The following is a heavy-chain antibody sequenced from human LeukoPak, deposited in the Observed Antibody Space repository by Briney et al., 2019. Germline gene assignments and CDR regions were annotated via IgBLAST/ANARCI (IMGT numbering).Heavy chain of an antibody. CDR1: GFTFSSYG. V-gene: IGHV3-30*18. D-gene: IGHD3-22*01. J-gene: IGHJ4*02. Sequence: GRSLRLSCAASGFTFSSYGMHWVRQAPGKGLEWVAVISYDGSNKYYADSVKGRFTISRDNSKNTLYLQMNSLRAEDTAVYHCAKDQGSGYSRHFDYWGQGTLVTVSS. CDR2: ISYDGSNK. CDR3: AKDQGSGYSRHFDY.